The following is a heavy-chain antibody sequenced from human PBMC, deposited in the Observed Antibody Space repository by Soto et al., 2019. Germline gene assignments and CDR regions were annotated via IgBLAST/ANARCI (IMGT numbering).Heavy chain of an antibody. J-gene: IGHJ6*02. CDR3: ARDKWGVGGIYYYYYGMDV. D-gene: IGHD7-27*01. Sequence: EVQLVESGGGLVKPGGSLRLSCAASGFTFSSYSMNWVRQAPGKGLEWVSSISSSSSYIYYADSVKGRFTISRDNAKNALYLQRNSVRAEDTAVYYWARDKWGVGGIYYYYYGMDVWGQGTTVTVSS. CDR1: GFTFSSYS. V-gene: IGHV3-21*01. CDR2: ISSSSSYI.